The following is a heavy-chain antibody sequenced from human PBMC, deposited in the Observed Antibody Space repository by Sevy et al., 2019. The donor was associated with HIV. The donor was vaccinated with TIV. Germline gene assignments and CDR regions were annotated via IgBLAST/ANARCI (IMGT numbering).Heavy chain of an antibody. J-gene: IGHJ4*02. V-gene: IGHV3-21*01. CDR3: AREDSNGVCYSH. CDR2: ISSSSSYI. D-gene: IGHD2-8*01. Sequence: GESLKISCAASGFTFSSYAMSWVRQAPGKGLEWVSSISSSSSYIYYADSVKGRFTISRDNAKSSLYLQMNSLRAEDTAVYYCAREDSNGVCYSHWGQGTLVTVSS. CDR1: GFTFSSYA.